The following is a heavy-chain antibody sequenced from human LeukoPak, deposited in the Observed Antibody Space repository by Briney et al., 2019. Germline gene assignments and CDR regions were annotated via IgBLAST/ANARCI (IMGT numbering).Heavy chain of an antibody. CDR3: ASYSGGDGYNFDY. CDR1: GGSFSGYY. J-gene: IGHJ4*02. D-gene: IGHD5-24*01. CDR2: INHSGST. Sequence: SETLSLTCAVYGGSFSGYYWSWIRQPPGKGLEWIGEINHSGSTNYNPSLKSRVTISVDTSKNQFSLKLSSVTAADTAVYYCASYSGGDGYNFDYWGQGTLVTVSS. V-gene: IGHV4-34*01.